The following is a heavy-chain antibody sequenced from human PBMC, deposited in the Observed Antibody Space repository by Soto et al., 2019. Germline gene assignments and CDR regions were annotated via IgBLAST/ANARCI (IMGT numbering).Heavy chain of an antibody. Sequence: QVQLVQSGAEVKKPGSSVKVSCKASGGTFSSYAISWVRQAPGEGLEWMGGIIPIFGTANYAQKFQGRVTITADESTSTAYMELSSLRSEDTAVYYCARGPSVGSPALGWFDPWGQGTLVTVSS. CDR3: ARGPSVGSPALGWFDP. CDR2: IIPIFGTA. D-gene: IGHD6-13*01. J-gene: IGHJ5*02. V-gene: IGHV1-69*12. CDR1: GGTFSSYA.